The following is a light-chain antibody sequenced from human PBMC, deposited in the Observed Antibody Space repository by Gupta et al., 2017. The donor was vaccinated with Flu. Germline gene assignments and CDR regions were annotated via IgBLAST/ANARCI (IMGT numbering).Light chain of an antibody. CDR3: CSRADTYTFAVV. J-gene: IGLJ3*02. CDR2: DVD. CDR1: SSDVGAYNY. V-gene: IGLV2-11*01. Sequence: QSALTQPRSVSGSPGQSVTISCTGTSSDVGAYNYVSWYQQRPGKAPKLMIYDVDKRPSGVPDRFSGSKSGNTASLTISGLQAEDEAEYYCCSRADTYTFAVVFGGGTKLTVL.